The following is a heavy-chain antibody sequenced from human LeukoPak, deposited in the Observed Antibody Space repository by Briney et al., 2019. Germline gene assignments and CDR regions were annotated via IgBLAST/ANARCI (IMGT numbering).Heavy chain of an antibody. Sequence: KPGESLKISCNGSGYSFTSYWIGWVRHMPGNCLEWMGIIYPGDSDTRYSPYFQGNVTISADKSISTAYLQCSSLKASDTAMYYCASRGASYFDYWGQKTLVTVSS. V-gene: IGHV5-51*03. CDR1: GYSFTSYW. CDR3: ASRGASYFDY. CDR2: IYPGDSDT. J-gene: IGHJ4*02. D-gene: IGHD3-10*01.